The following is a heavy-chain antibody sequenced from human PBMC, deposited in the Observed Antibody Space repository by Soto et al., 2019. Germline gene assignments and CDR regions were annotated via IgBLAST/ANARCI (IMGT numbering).Heavy chain of an antibody. CDR3: ARAPPHMRLRFLSILDYYYGMDV. Sequence: GGSLRLSCAASGFTFSSYAMHWVRQAPGKGLEWVAVISYDGSNKYYADSVKGRFTISRDNSKNTLYLQMNSLRAEDTAVYYCARAPPHMRLRFLSILDYYYGMDVWGQGTTVTVAS. CDR1: GFTFSSYA. D-gene: IGHD5-12*01. CDR2: ISYDGSNK. V-gene: IGHV3-30-3*01. J-gene: IGHJ6*02.